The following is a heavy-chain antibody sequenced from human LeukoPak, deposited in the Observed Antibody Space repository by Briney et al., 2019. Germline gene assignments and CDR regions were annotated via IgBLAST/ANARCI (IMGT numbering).Heavy chain of an antibody. CDR3: AKDSKGYGDYIGREYFQH. CDR1: GITFSTYA. Sequence: GGSLRLSCVASGITFSTYAMSWVRQAPGKGLEWVSVISSSGSSTYYADSVKGRFTISRDNSKNTLYLQMNSLRAEDTAVYYCAKDSKGYGDYIGREYFQHWGQGTLVTVSS. J-gene: IGHJ1*01. CDR2: ISSSGSST. V-gene: IGHV3-23*01. D-gene: IGHD4-17*01.